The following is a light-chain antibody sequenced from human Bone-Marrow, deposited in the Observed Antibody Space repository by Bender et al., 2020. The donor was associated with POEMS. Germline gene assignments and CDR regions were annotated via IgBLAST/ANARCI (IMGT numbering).Light chain of an antibody. V-gene: IGLV2-14*02. Sequence: QSVLTQPASVSGSPGQSITISCIGTTSNVGTYSLVSWYQQSPGKAPKVIIYEGSKRPSGVSNRFSGFKSGNTASLTISGLQAEDEADYYCSSYATSTPRVFGGGTKLTVL. J-gene: IGLJ3*02. CDR2: EGS. CDR3: SSYATSTPRV. CDR1: TSNVGTYSL.